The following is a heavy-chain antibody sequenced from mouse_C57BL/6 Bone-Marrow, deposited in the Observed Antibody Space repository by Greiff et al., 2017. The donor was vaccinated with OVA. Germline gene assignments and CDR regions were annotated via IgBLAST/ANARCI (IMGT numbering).Heavy chain of an antibody. Sequence: VQLQQSGAELVKPGASVKMSCKASGYTFTSYWITWVKQRPGQGLEWIGDIYPGSGSTNYNEKFKSKATLTVDTSSSTAYMQLSSLTSEDSAVYYCARDWEDSSGSLYYFDYWGQGTTLTVSS. J-gene: IGHJ2*01. CDR2: IYPGSGST. D-gene: IGHD3-2*02. CDR3: ARDWEDSSGSLYYFDY. CDR1: GYTFTSYW. V-gene: IGHV1-55*01.